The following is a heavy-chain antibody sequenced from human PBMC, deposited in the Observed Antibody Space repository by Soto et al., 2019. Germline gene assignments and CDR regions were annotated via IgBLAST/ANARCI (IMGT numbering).Heavy chain of an antibody. D-gene: IGHD4-17*01. CDR1: GYTFTSYA. J-gene: IGHJ5*02. CDR3: ARDRRVIAHGGGDYPLWGRGWWFDP. Sequence: GASVKVSCEACGYTFTSYAMHWVRQAPGQRLEWMGWINAGNGNTKYSQKFQGRVTITRDTSASTAYMELSSLRSEDTAVYYCARDRRVIAHGGGDYPLWGRGWWFDPWGQGTLVTVSS. V-gene: IGHV1-3*01. CDR2: INAGNGNT.